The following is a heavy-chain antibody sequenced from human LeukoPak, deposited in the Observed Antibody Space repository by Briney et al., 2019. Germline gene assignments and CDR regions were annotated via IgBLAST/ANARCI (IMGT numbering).Heavy chain of an antibody. CDR2: IYTSGST. CDR1: GGSISSYY. CDR3: AREDYYDSSGYPIIDY. D-gene: IGHD3-22*01. V-gene: IGHV4-4*07. Sequence: SETLSLTCTVSGGSISSYYWSWIRQPAGKGLEWIGRIYTSGSTNYNPSLKSRVTMSVDTSKNQFSLKLSSVTAADTAVYYCAREDYYDSSGYPIIDYWGQGTLVTVSS. J-gene: IGHJ4*02.